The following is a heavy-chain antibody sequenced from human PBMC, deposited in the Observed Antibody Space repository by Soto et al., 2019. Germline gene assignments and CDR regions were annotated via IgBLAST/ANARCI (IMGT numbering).Heavy chain of an antibody. CDR1: GFTFTNYA. D-gene: IGHD3-10*01. V-gene: IGHV3-23*01. J-gene: IGHJ5*02. Sequence: EVQLSESGGDVLQPGGSLRLSCAASGFTFTNYAMTWVRQTPGKGLEWVSGISASGGLKYYADSVRGRFTVSRDNSTNILYLQMDNLRDEDTALYYCGREVRAPSAWLDPWGQGTQVTVSS. CDR2: ISASGGLK. CDR3: GREVRAPSAWLDP.